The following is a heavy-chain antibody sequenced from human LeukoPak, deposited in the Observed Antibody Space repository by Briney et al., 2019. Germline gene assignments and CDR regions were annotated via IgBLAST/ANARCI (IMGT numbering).Heavy chain of an antibody. J-gene: IGHJ4*02. Sequence: GGSLRLSCAASGFTFSGYTMTWVRQAPGKGLEWVSFISGSSSYINYADAVKGRFTISRDNAKNSLYLQMNSLRADDTAVYYCARDRPYDYWGQGTLVTVSS. V-gene: IGHV3-21*01. CDR2: ISGSSSYI. CDR1: GFTFSGYT. CDR3: ARDRPYDY.